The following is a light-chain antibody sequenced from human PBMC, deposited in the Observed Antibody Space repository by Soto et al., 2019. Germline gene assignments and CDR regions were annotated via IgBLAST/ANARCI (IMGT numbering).Light chain of an antibody. CDR3: QQFSNWAST. J-gene: IGKJ2*01. CDR1: QSVSSF. V-gene: IGKV3-11*01. Sequence: EIVLTQSPATLSLSPGESATLSCRASQSVSSFLAWYQQKPGQAPRLLIYDASKRATGIPARFSGSGSGTDFTLTISSLEPEDFAVYYCQQFSNWASTFGQGTKLEIK. CDR2: DAS.